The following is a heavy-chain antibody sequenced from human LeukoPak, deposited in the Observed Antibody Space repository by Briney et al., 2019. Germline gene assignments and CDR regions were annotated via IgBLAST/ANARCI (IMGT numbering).Heavy chain of an antibody. Sequence: SETLSLTCAVSGYSISSGYYWSWIRQPPGKGLERIGYIYYSGSTNYNPSLKSRVTISVDTSKNQFSLKLSSVTAADTAVYYCARVGSSWSDYWGQGTLVTVSS. D-gene: IGHD6-13*01. CDR3: ARVGSSWSDY. V-gene: IGHV4-61*01. CDR1: GYSISSGYY. CDR2: IYYSGST. J-gene: IGHJ4*02.